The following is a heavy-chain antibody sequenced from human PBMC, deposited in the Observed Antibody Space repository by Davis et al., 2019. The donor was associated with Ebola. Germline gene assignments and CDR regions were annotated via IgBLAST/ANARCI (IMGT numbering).Heavy chain of an antibody. D-gene: IGHD6-6*01. CDR3: ATVPHY. CDR1: SYSISDGFY. CDR2: IYHTGST. J-gene: IGHJ4*02. Sequence: PGGSLRLSCAVSSYSISDGFYWGWIRQSPEKGLEWIASIYHTGSTYYNPSLKSRVTISVDTSKNQFSLKLTSVTAADTAVYYCATVPHYWGQGTLVTVSS. V-gene: IGHV4-38-2*01.